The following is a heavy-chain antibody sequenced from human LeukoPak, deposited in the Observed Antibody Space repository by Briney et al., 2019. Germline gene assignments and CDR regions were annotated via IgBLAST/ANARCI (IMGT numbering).Heavy chain of an antibody. CDR3: AKDSAVVKAYFQH. D-gene: IGHD4-23*01. CDR1: RFTFDDYA. CDR2: ISWNSGSI. J-gene: IGHJ1*01. V-gene: IGHV3-9*01. Sequence: PGRSLRLSCAASRFTFDDYAMHWVRQASGKGLEWVSGISWNSGSIGYADSVKGRFTISRDNAKNSLYLQMNSLRAEDTALYYCAKDSAVVKAYFQHWGQGTLVTVSS.